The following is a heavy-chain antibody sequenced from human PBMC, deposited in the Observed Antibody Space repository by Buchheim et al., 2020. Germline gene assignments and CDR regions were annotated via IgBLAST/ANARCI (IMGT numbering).Heavy chain of an antibody. V-gene: IGHV3-23*01. D-gene: IGHD4-23*01. CDR2: MSGSGGST. Sequence: EVQLLESGGGLVQPGGSLRLSCAASGFTFSSYAMSWVRQAPGKGLEWVSAMSGSGGSTYYADSVEGRFTISRDNSKNPLYLQMNSLRAADTAVYYCAKGGLYGGNSVLLYYYGMDVWGQGTT. CDR3: AKGGLYGGNSVLLYYYGMDV. CDR1: GFTFSSYA. J-gene: IGHJ6*02.